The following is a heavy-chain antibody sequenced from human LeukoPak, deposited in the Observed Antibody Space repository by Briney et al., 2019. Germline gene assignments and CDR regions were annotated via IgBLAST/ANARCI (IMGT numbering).Heavy chain of an antibody. V-gene: IGHV3-23*01. CDR3: GKDPNGDYVGAFDF. J-gene: IGHJ3*01. D-gene: IGHD4-17*01. Sequence: GGSLRLSCAASGFTFSDYALIWVRQAPGKGLEWNSAIRGTGGTTYYADSVKGRCTISRDNSRNTVYLQMNSLRAEDTALYFCGKDPNGDYVGAFDFWGPGTMVTVSS. CDR1: GFTFSDYA. CDR2: IRGTGGTT.